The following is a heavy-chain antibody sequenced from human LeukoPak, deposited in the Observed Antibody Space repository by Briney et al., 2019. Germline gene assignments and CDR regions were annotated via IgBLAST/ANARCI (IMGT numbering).Heavy chain of an antibody. CDR2: ISPSGRNT. V-gene: IGHV3-23*01. CDR1: GFTFSSYA. J-gene: IGHJ4*02. Sequence: GGSLRLSCAASGFTFSSYAMSWVRQAPGKGLEWVSAISPSGRNTYYADSVKGRFIISRDNSKNMLYLQMSSLRAEDTAVYYCARDVYYYDSSGYSSWGQGTLVTVSS. D-gene: IGHD3-22*01. CDR3: ARDVYYYDSSGYSS.